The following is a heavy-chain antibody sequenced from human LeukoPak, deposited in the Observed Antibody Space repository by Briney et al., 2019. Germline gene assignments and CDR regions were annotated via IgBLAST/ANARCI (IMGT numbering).Heavy chain of an antibody. J-gene: IGHJ3*02. CDR3: ARVRGVVVGDAFDI. Sequence: SETLSLTCTVSGGSISSYYWSWIRQPPGKGLEWIGYIYYSGSTNYNPSLKSRVTISVDTSKNQFSLKLSSVTAADTAVYYCARVRGVVVGDAFDIWGQGTMVTVSS. D-gene: IGHD3-22*01. CDR2: IYYSGST. V-gene: IGHV4-59*01. CDR1: GGSISSYY.